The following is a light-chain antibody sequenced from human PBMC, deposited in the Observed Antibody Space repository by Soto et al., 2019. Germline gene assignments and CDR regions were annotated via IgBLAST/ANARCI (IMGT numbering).Light chain of an antibody. Sequence: EIVMTQSPDSLAVSLGARATINCKSSQSILYSSNNKNYLAWYQQKPGQPPKLLIYWASTRESGVPDRFSGSGSGTDLTLTISSLQAEDVAVYYCQPYYSPWTFGQGTKVEI. CDR3: QPYYSPWT. CDR2: WAS. J-gene: IGKJ1*01. V-gene: IGKV4-1*01. CDR1: QSILYSSNNKNY.